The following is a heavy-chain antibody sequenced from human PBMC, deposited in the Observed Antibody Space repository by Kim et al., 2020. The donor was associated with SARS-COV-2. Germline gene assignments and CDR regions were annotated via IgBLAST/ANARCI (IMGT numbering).Heavy chain of an antibody. V-gene: IGHV1-69*13. CDR2: IIPIFGPA. J-gene: IGHJ6*02. D-gene: IGHD3-16*01. CDR3: ARGDGGDYYYGMDV. Sequence: SVKVSCKASGGTFFSFAISWVRQAPGQGLEWMGGIIPIFGPANYAQKFQGRVTITADESTNTAYMELTSLRSYDTAMYYCARGDGGDYYYGMDVWGQGTTVTVPS. CDR1: GGTFFSFA.